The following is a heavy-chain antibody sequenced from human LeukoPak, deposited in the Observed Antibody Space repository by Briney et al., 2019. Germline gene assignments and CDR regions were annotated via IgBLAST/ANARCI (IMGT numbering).Heavy chain of an antibody. CDR1: GYTFATYH. Sequence: VASVKVSCKASGYTFATYHISWVRQAPGQGPEWMGWISPYNGKTIYAQWVQGRVTMTTDTSTRTAYMELKSLRSDDTAIYYCARVDGLGSPVYYYYGMDVWGQGTTVTVSS. CDR3: ARVDGLGSPVYYYYGMDV. CDR2: ISPYNGKT. D-gene: IGHD3-10*01. J-gene: IGHJ6*02. V-gene: IGHV1-18*01.